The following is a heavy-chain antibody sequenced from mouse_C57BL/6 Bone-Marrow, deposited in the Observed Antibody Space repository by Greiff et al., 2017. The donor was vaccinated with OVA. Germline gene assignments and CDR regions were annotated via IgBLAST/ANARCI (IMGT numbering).Heavy chain of an antibody. CDR1: GFNIKDDY. V-gene: IGHV14-4*01. Sequence: DVKLVESGAELVRPGASVKLSCTASGFNIKDDYMHWVKQRPEQGLEWIGWIDPENGDTEYASKFQGKATITADTSSNTAYLQLSSLTSEDTAVYYCTTLPLYYGSPYWYFDVWGTGTTVTVSS. CDR2: IDPENGDT. CDR3: TTLPLYYGSPYWYFDV. D-gene: IGHD1-1*01. J-gene: IGHJ1*03.